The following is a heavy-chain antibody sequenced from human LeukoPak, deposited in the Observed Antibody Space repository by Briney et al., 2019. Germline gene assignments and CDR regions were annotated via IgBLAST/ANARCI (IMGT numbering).Heavy chain of an antibody. D-gene: IGHD2-2*01. CDR2: ISGSGGST. CDR3: ANQGTSSHYYYGMDV. J-gene: IGHJ6*02. CDR1: GFTFSSYW. Sequence: GGSLRLSCAASGFTFSSYWMHWVRQAPGKGLEWVSAISGSGGSTYYADSVKGRFTISRDNSKNTLYLQMNSLRAEDTAVYYCANQGTSSHYYYGMDVWGQGTTVTVSS. V-gene: IGHV3-23*01.